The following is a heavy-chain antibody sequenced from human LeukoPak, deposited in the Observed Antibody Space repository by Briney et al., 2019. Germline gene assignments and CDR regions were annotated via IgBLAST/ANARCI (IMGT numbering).Heavy chain of an antibody. Sequence: GSVKFSCKASGYTFTGYYMHWVRQAPGQGLEWMGRINPNSGGTNYAQKFQGRVTMTRDTSISTAYMELSRLRSDDTAVYYCARLKAVAGTMGAFDIWGQGTMVTVSS. V-gene: IGHV1-2*06. CDR3: ARLKAVAGTMGAFDI. D-gene: IGHD6-19*01. CDR2: INPNSGGT. CDR1: GYTFTGYY. J-gene: IGHJ3*02.